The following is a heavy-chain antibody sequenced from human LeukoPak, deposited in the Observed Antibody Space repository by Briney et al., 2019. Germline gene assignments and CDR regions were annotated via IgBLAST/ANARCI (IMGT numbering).Heavy chain of an antibody. D-gene: IGHD2-21*02. CDR3: AREAPAYCGGDCYSSYYYYYMDV. CDR2: ISSSSSYI. J-gene: IGHJ6*03. V-gene: IGHV3-21*01. Sequence: GGSLRLSCAASGFTFSSYSMNWVRQAPGKGLEWVASISSSSSYIYYSDSVNGRFTISRDNAKNSLYLHMNSLRVEDTAVYYCAREAPAYCGGDCYSSYYYYYMDVWGQGTTVNISS. CDR1: GFTFSSYS.